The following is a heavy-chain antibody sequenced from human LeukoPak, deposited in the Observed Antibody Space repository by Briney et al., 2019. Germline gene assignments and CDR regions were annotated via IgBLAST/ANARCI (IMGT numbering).Heavy chain of an antibody. D-gene: IGHD2-2*01. J-gene: IGHJ5*02. Sequence: PSGTLSLTCAVSGGSISSSNWWSWVRQPPGKGLEWIGEIYHSGSTNYNPSLKSRVTISVDKSKNQFSLKLSSVTAADTAMYYCARGNRYCSSTSCLNWFDPWGQGTLVTVSS. V-gene: IGHV4-4*02. CDR1: GGSISSSNW. CDR2: IYHSGST. CDR3: ARGNRYCSSTSCLNWFDP.